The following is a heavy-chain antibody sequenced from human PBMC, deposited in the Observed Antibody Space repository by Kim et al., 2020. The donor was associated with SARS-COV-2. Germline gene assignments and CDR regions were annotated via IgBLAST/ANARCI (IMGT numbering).Heavy chain of an antibody. V-gene: IGHV3-23*01. D-gene: IGHD3-10*01. Sequence: GGSLRLSCAASGFTFSSYAMSWVRQAPGKGLEWVSAISGSGGSTYYADPVKGRFTISRDNSKNTLYLQMNSLRAEDTAVYYCAKVSSQAPLIDRWGQGTLVTVSS. CDR1: GFTFSSYA. J-gene: IGHJ5*02. CDR3: AKVSSQAPLIDR. CDR2: ISGSGGST.